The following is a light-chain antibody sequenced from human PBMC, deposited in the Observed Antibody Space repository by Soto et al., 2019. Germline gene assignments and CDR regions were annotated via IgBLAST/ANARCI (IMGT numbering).Light chain of an antibody. CDR2: GAS. V-gene: IGKV1-12*01. J-gene: IGKJ2*01. CDR1: QGIARW. Sequence: DIQMTQSPSSVSASVGDRVTITCRASQGIARWLAWYQQQPGTAPKLLIYGASSLQSGVPSRFSGSGAGTDFNFTISGLQPEDFAVYYCQQYGYSPYTFGQGTDLEIK. CDR3: QQYGYSPYT.